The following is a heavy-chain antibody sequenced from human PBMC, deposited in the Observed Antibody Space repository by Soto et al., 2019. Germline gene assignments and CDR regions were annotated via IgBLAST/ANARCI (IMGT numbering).Heavy chain of an antibody. CDR1: GGSISSYY. CDR2: IYYSGST. J-gene: IGHJ3*02. Sequence: QVQLQESGPGVVEPSETLSLTCTVSGGSISSYYWSWIRQPPGKGLEWIGYIYYSGSTNYNPSLKSRVTISVDTSKNQFSLKLSSVTAADTAVYYCARLTGGWGTRAFDIWGQGTMVTVSS. D-gene: IGHD3-9*01. V-gene: IGHV4-59*01. CDR3: ARLTGGWGTRAFDI.